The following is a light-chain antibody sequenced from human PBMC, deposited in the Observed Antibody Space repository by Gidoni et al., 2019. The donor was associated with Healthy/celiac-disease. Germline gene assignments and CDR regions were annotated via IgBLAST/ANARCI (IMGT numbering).Light chain of an antibody. CDR1: QSVSSN. J-gene: IGKJ1*01. CDR2: GAS. Sequence: EIVMTQSPATLSVSPGERATLSCRASQSVSSNLAWYQQKPGQAPRLLIYGASTRAPGIPARFSGSGSGTEFTLTISSLQSEDFAVYYCQQYNNWPLTFXQXTKVEIK. CDR3: QQYNNWPLT. V-gene: IGKV3-15*01.